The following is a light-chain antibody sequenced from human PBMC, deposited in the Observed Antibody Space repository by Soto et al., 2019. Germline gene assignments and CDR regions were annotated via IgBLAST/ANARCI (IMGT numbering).Light chain of an antibody. CDR2: LNSDGSH. J-gene: IGLJ3*02. CDR1: SGHSDYA. V-gene: IGLV4-69*01. CDR3: QTWDTGIRV. Sequence: QPVLTQSPSASASLGASVKLTCTLSSGHSDYAIAWHQQQPERGPRFLMNLNSDGSHTKADGIPDRFSGSSSGAERYLTISSLQSEDEADYYCQTWDTGIRVFGGGTKVTVL.